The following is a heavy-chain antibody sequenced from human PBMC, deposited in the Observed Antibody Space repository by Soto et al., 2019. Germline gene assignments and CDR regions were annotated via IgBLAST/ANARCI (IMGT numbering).Heavy chain of an antibody. D-gene: IGHD1-26*01. CDR3: AKEPTSYSGSYFDY. Sequence: EVQLLESGGGLVQPGGSLRLSCAASGFTFNRYAMSWVRQAPGKGLEWVSAISGSGFNTYYADSVKGRFTISRDNSKNTLYLQMNSLRAEDTAVFYCAKEPTSYSGSYFDYWGQGTLVTVSS. CDR1: GFTFNRYA. J-gene: IGHJ4*02. V-gene: IGHV3-23*01. CDR2: ISGSGFNT.